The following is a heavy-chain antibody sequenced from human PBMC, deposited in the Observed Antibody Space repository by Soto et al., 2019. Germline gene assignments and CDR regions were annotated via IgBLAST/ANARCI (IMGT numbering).Heavy chain of an antibody. Sequence: HPGGSLRLSCTASGFSFNMYGIHWVRQAPGKGLDWVAVISYDGSGLEYADSVKGRFTISRDNSRNMVYLQMNSLRDEDTAVYYCAKSALSQWYFDFWGRGTLVTVSS. J-gene: IGHJ2*01. CDR2: ISYDGSGL. D-gene: IGHD2-8*01. CDR3: AKSALSQWYFDF. CDR1: GFSFNMYG. V-gene: IGHV3-30*18.